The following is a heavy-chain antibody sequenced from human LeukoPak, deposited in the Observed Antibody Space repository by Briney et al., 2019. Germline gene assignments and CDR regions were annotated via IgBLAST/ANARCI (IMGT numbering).Heavy chain of an antibody. J-gene: IGHJ4*02. Sequence: PGGSLRLYCAASGFSFSSYWMGWARQAPGKGLEWVANIRQDGSETHYMDSVKGRFTISRDNAKNSLFLQMNSLRAEDTAVYYCARDRDYYRADYWGQGTLVTVSS. V-gene: IGHV3-7*04. D-gene: IGHD4-17*01. CDR2: IRQDGSET. CDR1: GFSFSSYW. CDR3: ARDRDYYRADY.